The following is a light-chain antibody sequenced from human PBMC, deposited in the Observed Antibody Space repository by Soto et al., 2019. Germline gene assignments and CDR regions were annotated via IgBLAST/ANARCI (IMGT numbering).Light chain of an antibody. CDR2: EVT. J-gene: IGLJ1*01. CDR3: SSYRSTSLYV. Sequence: VRTQPASVSGSPGQSIAISCTGTSSDVGGYNYVSWYQQYPGKAPKLMIYEVTHRPSGVSNRFSGSKSGNTASLTISGLQAEDEANYYCSSYRSTSLYVFGTGTNVTVL. CDR1: SSDVGGYNY. V-gene: IGLV2-14*01.